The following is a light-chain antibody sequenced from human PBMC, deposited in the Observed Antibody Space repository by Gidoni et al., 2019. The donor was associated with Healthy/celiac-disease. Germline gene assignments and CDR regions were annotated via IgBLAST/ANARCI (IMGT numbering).Light chain of an antibody. CDR3: QSYDSSLSGSRV. CDR2: GNS. CDR1: SSNIGAGYD. V-gene: IGLV1-40*01. Sequence: QSVLTQPPSASGAPGQRVTISCTGRSSNIGAGYDVHWYQQLPGTAPKLLIYGNSNRPSGVPDRFSGSKSGTSASLAITGLQAEDEADYYCQSYDSSLSGSRVFGGGTKLTVL. J-gene: IGLJ2*01.